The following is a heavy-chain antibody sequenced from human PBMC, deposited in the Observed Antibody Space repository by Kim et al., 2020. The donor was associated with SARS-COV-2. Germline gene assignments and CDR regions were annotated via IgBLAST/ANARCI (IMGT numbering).Heavy chain of an antibody. D-gene: IGHD3-22*01. V-gene: IGHV3-23*01. CDR3: AKGERGYYDSSGPYYFDS. Sequence: RGRFTHSRDNSKNTLYLQMNSLRAVDTALYYCAKGERGYYDSSGPYYFDSWGQGTLVTVSS. J-gene: IGHJ4*02.